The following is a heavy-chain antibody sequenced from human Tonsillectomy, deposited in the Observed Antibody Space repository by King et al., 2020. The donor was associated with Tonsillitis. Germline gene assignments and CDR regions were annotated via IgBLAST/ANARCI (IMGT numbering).Heavy chain of an antibody. Sequence: VQLVESGTEVREPGESLRISCRGSGYSFTNYWINWVRQTPGKGLEWMGRVDPVDSSAKYSPSFRGHVTLSTDKSIDTAYLHLDSVQASDTAIYYCARQVYCGDDCLAHFDAWGQGTLVIVSS. J-gene: IGHJ4*02. CDR3: ARQVYCGDDCLAHFDA. CDR2: VDPVDSSA. V-gene: IGHV5-10-1*03. CDR1: GYSFTNYW. D-gene: IGHD2-21*02.